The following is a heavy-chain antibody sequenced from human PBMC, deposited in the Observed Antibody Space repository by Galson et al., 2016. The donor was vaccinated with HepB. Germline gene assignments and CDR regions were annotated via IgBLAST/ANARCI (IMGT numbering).Heavy chain of an antibody. CDR3: TTWGWGLDC. CDR2: IRNKRDGGTA. D-gene: IGHD6-19*01. CDR1: GLSVSDAW. V-gene: IGHV3-15*05. Sequence: SLRLSCAVSGLSVSDAWMTWVRQAPGKGLEWVGNIRNKRDGGTADYGAPVKGRFTISRDDSKNTLYLQMSSLKTDDTAVYFCTTWGWGLDCWGQGTLVTVSS. J-gene: IGHJ4*02.